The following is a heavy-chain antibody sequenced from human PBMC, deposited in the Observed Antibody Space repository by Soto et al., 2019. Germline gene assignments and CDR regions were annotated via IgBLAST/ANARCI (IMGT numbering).Heavy chain of an antibody. Sequence: QVQLQDSGPGLVKPSHILSLTCSVSGESINSGGYYLSWIRHHPGKGLEWIGYIYDSESAYYNPSLKSRVTISMDTSKNHFAMRLSSVTAADTAVYYCARASSSSSAADYWGQGTQVTVS. J-gene: IGHJ4*02. D-gene: IGHD6-6*01. V-gene: IGHV4-31*03. CDR3: ARASSSSSAADY. CDR1: GESINSGGYY. CDR2: IYDSESA.